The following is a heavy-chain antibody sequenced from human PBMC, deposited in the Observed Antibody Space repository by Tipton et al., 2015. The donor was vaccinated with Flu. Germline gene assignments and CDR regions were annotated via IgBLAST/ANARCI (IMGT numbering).Heavy chain of an antibody. CDR2: IYPSGNT. V-gene: IGHV4-4*07. D-gene: IGHD3-16*02. CDR1: GGSLSSYF. CDR3: ARDSPSLRLGDLSSFDY. Sequence: LRLSCTVSGGSLSSYFWSWIRQPAGKGLEWIGRIYPSGNTNYNPSLQSRVTMSVDTSRNQFSLSLTSVTAADTAMYYCARDSPSLRLGDLSSFDYWGQGTLVTVSS. J-gene: IGHJ4*02.